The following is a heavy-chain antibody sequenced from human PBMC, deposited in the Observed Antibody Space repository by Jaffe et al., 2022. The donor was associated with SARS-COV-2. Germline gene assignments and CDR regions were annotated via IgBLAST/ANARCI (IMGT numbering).Heavy chain of an antibody. D-gene: IGHD1-26*01. Sequence: QVQLQESGPGLVKPSETLSLTCTVSGGSISSYYWSWIRQPPGKGLEWIGYIYYSGSTNYNPSLKSRVTISVDTSKNQFSLKLSSVTAADTAVYYCARHDRVGTTDYWGQGTLVTVSS. CDR1: GGSISSYY. V-gene: IGHV4-59*08. J-gene: IGHJ4*02. CDR2: IYYSGST. CDR3: ARHDRVGTTDY.